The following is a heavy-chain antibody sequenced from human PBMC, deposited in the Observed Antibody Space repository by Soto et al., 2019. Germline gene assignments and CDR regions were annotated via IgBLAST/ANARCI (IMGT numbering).Heavy chain of an antibody. CDR3: ARDRPPHMIAAAGPFDAFDI. D-gene: IGHD6-13*01. J-gene: IGHJ3*02. CDR2: ISSNGGST. CDR1: GFTFSSYA. V-gene: IGHV3-64*01. Sequence: PGGSLRLSCAASGFTFSSYAMHWVRQAPGKGLEYVSAISSNGGSTYYANSVKGRFTISRDNSKNTLYLQMGSLRAEDMAVYYCARDRPPHMIAAAGPFDAFDIWGQGTMVTVSS.